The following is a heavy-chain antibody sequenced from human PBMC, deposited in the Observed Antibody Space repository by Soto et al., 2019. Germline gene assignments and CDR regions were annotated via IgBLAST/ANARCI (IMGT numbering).Heavy chain of an antibody. Sequence: SQTLSLTCAISGDSVSSTSASWNWIRQSPSRGLEWLGRTYYRSKWTNDYAVSVKSRITINPDTSKSQFSLQLSSVTPEDTAMYYCVRGYSSSFDYWGQGTLVTVSS. CDR3: VRGYSSSFDY. CDR2: TYYRSKWTN. CDR1: GDSVSSTSAS. D-gene: IGHD2-15*01. V-gene: IGHV6-1*01. J-gene: IGHJ4*02.